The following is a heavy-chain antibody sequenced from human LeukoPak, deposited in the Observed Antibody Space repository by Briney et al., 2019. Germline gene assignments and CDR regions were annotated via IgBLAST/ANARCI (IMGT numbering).Heavy chain of an antibody. V-gene: IGHV3-11*06. CDR2: ISSSSSYT. CDR3: ARGAYGDYVVEYFQH. Sequence: GGSLRLSCAASGFTFSDYYMSWIRQAPGKGLEWVSYISSSSSYTNYADSVKGRFTISRDNAKNSLYLQMNSLRAEDTAVYYCARGAYGDYVVEYFQHWGQGTLVTVSS. D-gene: IGHD4-17*01. J-gene: IGHJ1*01. CDR1: GFTFSDYY.